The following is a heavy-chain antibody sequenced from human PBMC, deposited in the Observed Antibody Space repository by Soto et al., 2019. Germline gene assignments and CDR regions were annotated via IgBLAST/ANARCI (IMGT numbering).Heavy chain of an antibody. D-gene: IGHD2-15*01. Sequence: ASVKVSCKASGYTFTSYGISWVRQAPGQGLEWMGWISAYNGNTSYAQKLQGRVTMTTDTSTSTAYMELRSLRSDDTAVYYCARIAAATPSFDYWGQGTLVTVSS. V-gene: IGHV1-18*01. CDR3: ARIAAATPSFDY. CDR2: ISAYNGNT. J-gene: IGHJ4*02. CDR1: GYTFTSYG.